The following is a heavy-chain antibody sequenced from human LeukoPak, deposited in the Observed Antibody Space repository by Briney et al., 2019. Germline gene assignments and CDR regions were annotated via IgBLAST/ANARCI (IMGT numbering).Heavy chain of an antibody. D-gene: IGHD6-19*01. J-gene: IGHJ4*02. CDR3: AKDHLPGIVVADRGY. Sequence: PGGSLRLSCAASGFTFNRYGMSWVRQAPGKGLEWGSAISGSGGTSYYADSVKGRFTISRDNSKNTLYLQINSLRAEDTAVYYCAKDHLPGIVVADRGYWGQGTLVTVSS. CDR2: ISGSGGTS. CDR1: GFTFNRYG. V-gene: IGHV3-23*01.